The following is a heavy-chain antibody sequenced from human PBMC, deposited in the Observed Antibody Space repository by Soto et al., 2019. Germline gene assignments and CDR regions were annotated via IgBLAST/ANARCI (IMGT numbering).Heavy chain of an antibody. CDR1: AYTFTNYG. CDR3: ARSCSSWNLREFDS. CDR2: ISAYNGNI. D-gene: IGHD6-13*01. V-gene: IGHV1-18*01. J-gene: IGHJ4*02. Sequence: QVQLVQSGGEVKKPGASVKVSCKASAYTFTNYGISWVRQAPGQGLEWMGWISAYNGNINYAQKFRGRVTMTTDTSTSSAYLEVRGLRSDESAVYYCARSCSSWNLREFDSGGQGTLVTVSS.